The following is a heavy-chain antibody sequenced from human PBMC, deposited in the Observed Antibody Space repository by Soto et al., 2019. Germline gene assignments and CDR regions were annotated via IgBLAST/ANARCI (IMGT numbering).Heavy chain of an antibody. CDR1: GFTFSSYG. CDR2: IWYDGSNK. D-gene: IGHD3-3*01. Sequence: GGSLRLSCAASGFTFSSYGMHWVRQAPGKGLEWVAVIWYDGSNKYYADSVKGRFTISRDNSKNTLYLQMNSLRAEDTAVYYCARGDLRFLDLLYYYGMDVWGQGTTVTVSS. V-gene: IGHV3-33*01. J-gene: IGHJ6*02. CDR3: ARGDLRFLDLLYYYGMDV.